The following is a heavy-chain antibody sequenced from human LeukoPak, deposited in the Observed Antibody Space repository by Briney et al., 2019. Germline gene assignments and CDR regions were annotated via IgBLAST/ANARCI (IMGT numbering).Heavy chain of an antibody. J-gene: IGHJ4*02. Sequence: GRSLRLSCAASGFTFSSYGMHWVRQAPGKGLEWVAVISYDGSNKYYADSVKGRFTISRDNSKNTLYLQMNSLRAEDTAVYYCAREFSSCWYYFDYWGQGTLVTVSS. CDR1: GFTFSSYG. CDR3: AREFSSCWYYFDY. V-gene: IGHV3-30*03. CDR2: ISYDGSNK. D-gene: IGHD6-19*01.